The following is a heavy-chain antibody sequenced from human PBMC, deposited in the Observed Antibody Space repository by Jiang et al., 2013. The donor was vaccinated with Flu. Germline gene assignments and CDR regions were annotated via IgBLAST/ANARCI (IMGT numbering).Heavy chain of an antibody. D-gene: IGHD3-9*01. Sequence: DYWSWIRQPPGKGLEWIGEINHSGSTNYNPSLKSRVTISVDTSKNQFSLKLSSVTAADTAVYYCARRVRDILTGYYEINWFDPWGQGTLVTVSS. CDR1: DY. V-gene: IGHV4-34*01. J-gene: IGHJ5*02. CDR2: INHSGST. CDR3: ARRVRDILTGYYEINWFDP.